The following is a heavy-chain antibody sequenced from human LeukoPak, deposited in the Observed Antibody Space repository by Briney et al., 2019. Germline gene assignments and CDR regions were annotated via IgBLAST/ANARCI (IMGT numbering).Heavy chain of an antibody. CDR2: INRNGGST. V-gene: IGHV3-20*04. D-gene: IGHD2-8*01. J-gene: IGHJ4*02. CDR3: ARGFRNGPFDC. CDR1: GYTFDDYG. Sequence: GGSLRLSCEASGYTFDDYGMRWVRQPPGKGLEWVSGINRNGGSTDYADSVKGRFTISRDNAKNSHFLQMNSLRVEDTALYYCARGFRNGPFDCWGQGTLVTVSS.